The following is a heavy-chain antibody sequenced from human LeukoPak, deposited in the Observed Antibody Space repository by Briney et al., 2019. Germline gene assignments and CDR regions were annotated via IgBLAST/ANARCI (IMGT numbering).Heavy chain of an antibody. J-gene: IGHJ4*02. Sequence: SETLSLTCTVSGGSISSGGYYWSWIRQPPGKGLEWIGYIYHSGSTYYNPSLKSRVTTSVDRSKNQFSLKLSSVTAADTAVYYCARGAYDFWIFDYWGQGTLVTVSS. V-gene: IGHV4-30-2*01. D-gene: IGHD3-3*01. CDR3: ARGAYDFWIFDY. CDR1: GGSISSGGYY. CDR2: IYHSGST.